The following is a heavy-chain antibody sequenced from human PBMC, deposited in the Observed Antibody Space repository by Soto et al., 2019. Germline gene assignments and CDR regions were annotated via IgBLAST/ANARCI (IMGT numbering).Heavy chain of an antibody. J-gene: IGHJ4*02. Sequence: EVQLVESGGGLVQPGGSLRLSCAASGFTFSSYWMHWVRQAPGKGLVWVSRINSDGSSTSYADSVKGRFTISRDNAKNRLYLQMNSLRVEDTAVYYCVRTSLVVAAATREDYRGQGTLVAVSS. CDR2: INSDGSST. CDR3: VRTSLVVAAATREDY. D-gene: IGHD2-15*01. V-gene: IGHV3-74*01. CDR1: GFTFSSYW.